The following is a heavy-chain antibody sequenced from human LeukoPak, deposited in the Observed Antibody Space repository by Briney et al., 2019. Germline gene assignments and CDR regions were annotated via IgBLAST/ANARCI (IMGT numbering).Heavy chain of an antibody. J-gene: IGHJ6*03. CDR1: GGSFSGYY. D-gene: IGHD3-10*01. CDR2: INHSGST. Sequence: PSETLSLTCAVYGGSFSGYYWSWIRQPPGKGLEWIGEINHSGSTNYNQSLKSRVAISVDTSKNQFSLKLSSVTAADTAVYYCARVPGPMAPRDYYMDVWGKGTTVTVSS. CDR3: ARVPGPMAPRDYYMDV. V-gene: IGHV4-34*01.